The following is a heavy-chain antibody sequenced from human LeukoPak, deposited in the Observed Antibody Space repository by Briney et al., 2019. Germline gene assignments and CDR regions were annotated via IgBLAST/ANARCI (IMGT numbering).Heavy chain of an antibody. CDR2: ISPSGDIT. D-gene: IGHD3-16*01. Sequence: GGSLRLSCAASGFTFSHAWMSWVRQAPGKGLEWVSGISPSGDITYYTDSVRGRFTISRDNFKNTLSLQVNSLRAEDTAMYYCAKDDDWGRYKHWGQGTLVTVSS. CDR3: AKDDDWGRYKH. J-gene: IGHJ1*01. CDR1: GFTFSHAW. V-gene: IGHV3-23*01.